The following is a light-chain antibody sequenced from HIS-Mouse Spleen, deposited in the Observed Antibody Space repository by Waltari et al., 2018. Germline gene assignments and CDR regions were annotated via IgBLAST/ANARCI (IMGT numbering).Light chain of an antibody. CDR2: RNN. CDR1: SSNIGSNY. CDR3: AAWDDSLSGPV. Sequence: QSVLTRPPSASGTPGQRVTISCSGSSSNIGSNYVYWYQQLPGTAPKLLIYRNNQRPQGVPDRFSGSKSGTSASLAISGLRSEDEADYYCAAWDDSLSGPVFGGGTKLTVL. V-gene: IGLV1-47*01. J-gene: IGLJ3*02.